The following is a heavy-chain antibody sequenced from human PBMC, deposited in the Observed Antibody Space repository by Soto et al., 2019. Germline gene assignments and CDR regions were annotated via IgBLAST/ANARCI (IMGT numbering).Heavy chain of an antibody. CDR2: VNPSGGSA. CDR3: AREENCRGGTCYSEYFHH. Sequence: ASVKVSCKTSGYIFAAYSMHWVRQAPGQGLEWMGVVNPSGGSAHYAQSFEGRVTLTRDTSTSTFYMELSSLRSEDTAVYYCAREENCRGGTCYSEYFHHWGQGTLVTVSS. CDR1: GYIFAAYS. J-gene: IGHJ1*01. V-gene: IGHV1-46*01. D-gene: IGHD2-15*01.